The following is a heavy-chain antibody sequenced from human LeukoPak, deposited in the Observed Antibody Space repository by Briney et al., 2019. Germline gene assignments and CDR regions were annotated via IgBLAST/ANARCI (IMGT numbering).Heavy chain of an antibody. V-gene: IGHV4-38-2*02. CDR2: IYHSGST. D-gene: IGHD6-13*01. Sequence: SETLSLTCTVSGYSISSGYYWGWIRQPPGKGLEWIGSIYHSGSTYYNPSLKSRVTISVDTSKNQFSLKLSSVTAADTAVYYCASRGYSSRGYNWFDPWGQGTLVTVSS. CDR1: GYSISSGYY. J-gene: IGHJ5*02. CDR3: ASRGYSSRGYNWFDP.